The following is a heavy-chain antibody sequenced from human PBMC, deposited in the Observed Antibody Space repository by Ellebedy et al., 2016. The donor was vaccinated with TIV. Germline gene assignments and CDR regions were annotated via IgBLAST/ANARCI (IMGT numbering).Heavy chain of an antibody. J-gene: IGHJ4*02. Sequence: SETLSLTXTVSGGSISSYYWSWIRQPPGKGLEWIGYIYYSGSTNYNPSLKSRVTISVDTSKNQFSLKLSSVTAADTAVYYCARGGGAARRQVDYWGQGTLVTVSS. D-gene: IGHD6-6*01. V-gene: IGHV4-59*01. CDR2: IYYSGST. CDR1: GGSISSYY. CDR3: ARGGGAARRQVDY.